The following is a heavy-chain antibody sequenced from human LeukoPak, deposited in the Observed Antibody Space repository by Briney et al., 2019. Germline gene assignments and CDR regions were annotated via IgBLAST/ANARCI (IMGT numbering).Heavy chain of an antibody. CDR1: GFTFGDYT. J-gene: IGHJ4*02. D-gene: IGHD4-23*01. V-gene: IGHV3-49*04. CDR3: ARGVRTPDY. Sequence: GGSLGLSCTTSGFTFGDYTMTWVRQAPGKGLEWVGFIRIKSSGGTAEYAASVKGRFTISRDDSKSIAYLQMNSLNTEDTAVYFCARGVRTPDYWGQGTLVTVSS. CDR2: IRIKSSGGTA.